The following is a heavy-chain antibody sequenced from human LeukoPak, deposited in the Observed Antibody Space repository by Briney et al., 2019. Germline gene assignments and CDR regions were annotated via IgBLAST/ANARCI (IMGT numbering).Heavy chain of an antibody. CDR3: ARDGSQNYYYYYGMDV. CDR2: ISAYNGNT. Sequence: ASVKVSCKASGYTFTSYGISWVRQAPGQGLEWMGWISAYNGNTNYAQKLQGRVTITTYTSTSTAYMELRSLRSDDTAVYYCARDGSQNYYYYYGMDVWGQGTTVTVSS. D-gene: IGHD1-26*01. V-gene: IGHV1-18*01. J-gene: IGHJ6*02. CDR1: GYTFTSYG.